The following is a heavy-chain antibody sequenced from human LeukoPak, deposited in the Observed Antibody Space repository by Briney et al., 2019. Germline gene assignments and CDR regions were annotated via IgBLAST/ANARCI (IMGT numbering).Heavy chain of an antibody. CDR2: IYPGDSDT. D-gene: IGHD3-22*01. CDR1: GYSFTSYW. Sequence: GESLKITCKGSGYSFTSYWIGWVRQMPGKGLEWMGIIYPGDSDTRYSPSFQGQVTISADKSISTAYLQWSSLKASDTAMYYCARIETPHYYDSSGYSDYWGQGTLVTVSS. V-gene: IGHV5-51*01. CDR3: ARIETPHYYDSSGYSDY. J-gene: IGHJ4*02.